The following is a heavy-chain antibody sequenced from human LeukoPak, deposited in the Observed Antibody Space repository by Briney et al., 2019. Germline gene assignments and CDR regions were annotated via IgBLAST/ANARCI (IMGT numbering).Heavy chain of an antibody. Sequence: GGSLRVSCADSGFTFSTYWMTWVRQAPGKGLEWVSNIKTDGSQTYYLDSVKGRFTISRDNAKNFLSLQLGSLRADDTGVYYCARASMGGRDYHLDSWGQGTLVTVSS. D-gene: IGHD4/OR15-4a*01. CDR3: ARASMGGRDYHLDS. V-gene: IGHV3-7*01. CDR1: GFTFSTYW. CDR2: IKTDGSQT. J-gene: IGHJ4*02.